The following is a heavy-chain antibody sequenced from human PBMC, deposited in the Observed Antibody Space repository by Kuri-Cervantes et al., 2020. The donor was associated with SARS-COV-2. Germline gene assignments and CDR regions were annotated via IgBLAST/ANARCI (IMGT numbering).Heavy chain of an antibody. D-gene: IGHD3-10*01. J-gene: IGHJ4*02. CDR3: AKEGFFYGSGRHFDY. CDR2: ISGSGGST. V-gene: IGHV3-23*01. Sequence: GGSLRLSCAASGFTFSSYAMSWVRQAPGKGLEWVSAISGSGGSTYYADSVKGRFAISRDNSKNTLYLQMNSLRAEDTAVYYCAKEGFFYGSGRHFDYWGQGTLVTVSS. CDR1: GFTFSSYA.